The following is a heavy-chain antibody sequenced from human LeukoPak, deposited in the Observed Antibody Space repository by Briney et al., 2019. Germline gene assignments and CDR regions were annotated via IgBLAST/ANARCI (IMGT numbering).Heavy chain of an antibody. V-gene: IGHV3-11*06. Sequence: GGSLRLSCAASGFTFSDYYMSWIRQAPGKGLEWVSYITSSSYTDYADSVKGRFTISRDNARNSLYLQMNSLRAEDTAVYYCARGTSNGWHFFDYWGQGTLVTVSS. CDR3: ARGTSNGWHFFDY. CDR1: GFTFSDYY. J-gene: IGHJ4*02. CDR2: ITSSSYT. D-gene: IGHD6-19*01.